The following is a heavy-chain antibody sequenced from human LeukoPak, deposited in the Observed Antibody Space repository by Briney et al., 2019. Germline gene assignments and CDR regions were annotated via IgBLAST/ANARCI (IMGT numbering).Heavy chain of an antibody. CDR1: GYTFTGYY. D-gene: IGHD6-19*01. CDR2: INPNSGGT. V-gene: IGHV1-2*04. J-gene: IGHJ5*02. CDR3: ARGTPTAVATGKSWFDP. Sequence: ASVKVSCKASGYTFTGYYMHWVRQAPGQGLEWMGWINPNSGGTNYAQKFQGWVTMTRDTSISTAYMELSRLRSGDTAVYYCARGTPTAVATGKSWFDPWGQGTLVTVSS.